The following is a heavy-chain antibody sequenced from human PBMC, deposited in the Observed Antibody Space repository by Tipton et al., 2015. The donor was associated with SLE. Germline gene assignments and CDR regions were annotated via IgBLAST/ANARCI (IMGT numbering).Heavy chain of an antibody. CDR1: GFTFDDYA. CDR2: ISWNSGSI. V-gene: IGHV3-9*01. Sequence: SLRLSCAASGFTFDDYAMHWVRHAPGEGLEWVSGISWNSGSIGYADSVKGRFTISRDNAKNSLYLPMNSLRAEDTALYYCAKDIGGGYDLGGYYYYYMDVWGKGTTVTVSS. J-gene: IGHJ6*03. CDR3: AKDIGGGYDLGGYYYYYMDV. D-gene: IGHD5-12*01.